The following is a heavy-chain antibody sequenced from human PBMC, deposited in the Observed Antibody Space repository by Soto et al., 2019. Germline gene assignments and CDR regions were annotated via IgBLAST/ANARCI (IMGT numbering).Heavy chain of an antibody. Sequence: SETLSLTCTVSGDSITSSGSYWGWIRQPPGKGLEWIGSIYYNGSTYYNPSLKSRVTISVDTSKNHLSLKLSSVTAADTAVYYCARLGVLEWLLDYWGQGTLVTVSS. CDR1: GDSITSSGSY. V-gene: IGHV4-39*07. CDR2: IYYNGST. D-gene: IGHD3-3*01. CDR3: ARLGVLEWLLDY. J-gene: IGHJ4*02.